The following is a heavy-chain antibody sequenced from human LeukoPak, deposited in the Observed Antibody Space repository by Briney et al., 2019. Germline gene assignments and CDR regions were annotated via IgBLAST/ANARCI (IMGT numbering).Heavy chain of an antibody. CDR2: ISGSGGST. Sequence: GGSLRLSCAASGFTFSSYAMSWVRQAPGKGLEWVSAISGSGGSTYYADSVKGRFTISRDNSKNTLYLQMNSLRAEDTAVYYCARGSRVGIAARPPYPFDYWGQGTLVTVSS. V-gene: IGHV3-23*01. J-gene: IGHJ4*02. D-gene: IGHD6-6*01. CDR3: ARGSRVGIAARPPYPFDY. CDR1: GFTFSSYA.